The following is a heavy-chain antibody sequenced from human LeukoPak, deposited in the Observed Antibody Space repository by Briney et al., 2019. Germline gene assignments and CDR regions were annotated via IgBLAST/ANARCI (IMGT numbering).Heavy chain of an antibody. CDR2: INAGNGNT. CDR1: GYTFTSYA. Sequence: ASVKVSCKASGYTFTSYAMHWVRQAPGQRLEWMGWINAGNGNTKYSQKFQGRVTITRDTSASTAYMELSSLRSEDTAVYYCARGGPSYYYDSSGYYYLDYWGQGTLDTVSS. V-gene: IGHV1-3*01. D-gene: IGHD3-22*01. CDR3: ARGGPSYYYDSSGYYYLDY. J-gene: IGHJ4*02.